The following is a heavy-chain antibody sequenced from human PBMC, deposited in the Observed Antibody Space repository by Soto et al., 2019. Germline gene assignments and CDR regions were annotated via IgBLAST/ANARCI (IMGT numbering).Heavy chain of an antibody. CDR3: AKDSESSSWYFYDY. J-gene: IGHJ4*02. CDR2: ISWNSGSI. V-gene: IGHV3-9*01. D-gene: IGHD6-13*01. Sequence: GGSLRLSCAASGFTFDDYAMHWVRQAPGKGLEWVSGISWNSGSIGYADSVKGRFTISRDNAKNSLYLQMNSLRAEDTALYYWAKDSESSSWYFYDYWSQGTLVTVSS. CDR1: GFTFDDYA.